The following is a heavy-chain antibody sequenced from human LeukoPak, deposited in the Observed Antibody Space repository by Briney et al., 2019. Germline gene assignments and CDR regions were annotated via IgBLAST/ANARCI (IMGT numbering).Heavy chain of an antibody. V-gene: IGHV3-21*01. Sequence: GGSLRLSCAASGFTFSSYSMNWVRQAPGKGLEWVSSISSSSSYIYYADSVKGRFTISRDNAKNSLYLQMNSLRAEDTAVYYCARDIGYCSGGSCYSDSTYYFDYWGQGTLVTVSS. CDR3: ARDIGYCSGGSCYSDSTYYFDY. D-gene: IGHD2-15*01. CDR2: ISSSSSYI. CDR1: GFTFSSYS. J-gene: IGHJ4*02.